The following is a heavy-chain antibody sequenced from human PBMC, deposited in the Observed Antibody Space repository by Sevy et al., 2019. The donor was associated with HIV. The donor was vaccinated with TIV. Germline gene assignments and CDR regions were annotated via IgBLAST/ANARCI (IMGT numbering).Heavy chain of an antibody. V-gene: IGHV1-69*13. CDR3: ARAWFRELYGYNWFDP. CDR2: IIPIFGTA. Sequence: ASVKVSCKASGGTFSSYAISWVRQAPGQGLEWMGGIIPIFGTANYAQKFQGRVTITADESTSTAYMGLSSLRSEDTAVYYCARAWFRELYGYNWFDPWGQGTLVTVSS. D-gene: IGHD3-10*01. CDR1: GGTFSSYA. J-gene: IGHJ5*02.